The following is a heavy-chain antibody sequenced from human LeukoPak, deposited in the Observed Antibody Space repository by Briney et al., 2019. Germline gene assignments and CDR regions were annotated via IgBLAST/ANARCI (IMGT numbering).Heavy chain of an antibody. CDR3: ARGQDYVWGSPST. CDR2: IYYSGST. V-gene: IGHV4-59*08. CDR1: GGSISSYY. J-gene: IGHJ5*02. Sequence: SETLSLTCTVSGGSISSYYWSWIRQPPGKGLEWIGYIYYSGSTNYNPPLKSRVTISVDTSKNQFSLKLSSVTAADTAVYYCARGQDYVWGSPSTWGQGTLVTVSS. D-gene: IGHD3-16*01.